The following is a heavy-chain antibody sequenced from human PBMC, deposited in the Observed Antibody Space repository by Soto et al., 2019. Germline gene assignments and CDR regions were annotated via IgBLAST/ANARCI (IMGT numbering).Heavy chain of an antibody. V-gene: IGHV1-18*01. CDR1: GFAYTRYG. D-gene: IGHD3-22*01. Sequence: AAAEVSCKDSGFAYTRYGSSWARQAPGQGLEWMGWISAYNGNTNYAPKHQRIVTMTTDTSASTAYMEPRRLRSDDTPVYYCERDRWTRSAYWRLDYRGEGAQVTVSS. CDR2: ISAYNGNT. CDR3: ERDRWTRSAYWRLDY. J-gene: IGHJ4*02.